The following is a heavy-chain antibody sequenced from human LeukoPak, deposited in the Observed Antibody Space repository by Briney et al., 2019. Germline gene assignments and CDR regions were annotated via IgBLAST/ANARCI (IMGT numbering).Heavy chain of an antibody. CDR1: GGSISSYC. CDR3: ARVAVAGRKGGFGFDP. D-gene: IGHD6-19*01. V-gene: IGHV4-59*01. Sequence: AETLSLTCTVSGGSISSYCWSWIRQPPGKGLEWIGYTYHGGSTNYNPSLKSRVTISVDTSKNQFSLKLSSVTAADTAVYYCARVAVAGRKGGFGFDPWGQGTLVTVSS. CDR2: TYHGGST. J-gene: IGHJ5*02.